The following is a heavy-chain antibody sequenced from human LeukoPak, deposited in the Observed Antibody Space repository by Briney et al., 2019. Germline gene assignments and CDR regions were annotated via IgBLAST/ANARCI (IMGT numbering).Heavy chain of an antibody. CDR1: GGSISSGGYY. D-gene: IGHD3-10*01. CDR3: ARGGYYSDAFDI. J-gene: IGHJ3*02. CDR2: IYYSGST. Sequence: SETLSLTCTVSGGSISSGGYYWSWLRQHPGKGLEWIGYIYYSGSTYYNPSLKSRVTISADTSKNQFSLKLSSVTAADTAVYYCARGGYYSDAFDIWGQGTMVTVSS. V-gene: IGHV4-31*03.